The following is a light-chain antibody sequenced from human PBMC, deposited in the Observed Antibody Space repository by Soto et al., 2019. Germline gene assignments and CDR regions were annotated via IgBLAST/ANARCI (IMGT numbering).Light chain of an antibody. V-gene: IGKV4-1*01. J-gene: IGKJ4*01. Sequence: DSLMTQSPHSLAACLHDRPTIKCKPSQIVLSSCNNKQSLACYQENPGQPLKVVIYWASTRGSGVPDRFSGSGYGTDFALTISSLQAEDVAVYYCQHYYSSPLTFGGGTKVDIK. CDR2: WAS. CDR3: QHYYSSPLT. CDR1: QIVLSSCNNKQS.